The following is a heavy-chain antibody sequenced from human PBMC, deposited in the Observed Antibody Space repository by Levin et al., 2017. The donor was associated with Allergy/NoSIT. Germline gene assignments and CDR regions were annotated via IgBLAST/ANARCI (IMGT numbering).Heavy chain of an antibody. Sequence: SCAASGFSFRSFGMHWVRQAPGKGLEWVAVISYDESDKFYADSVKGRFTISRDNTKNTLYLQMNSLRSEDAAVYYCAKDVVFGTSSWPLDFCGQGSLVTVSS. J-gene: IGHJ4*02. CDR1: GFSFRSFG. CDR3: AKDVVFGTSSWPLDF. V-gene: IGHV3-30*18. D-gene: IGHD2-2*01. CDR2: ISYDESDK.